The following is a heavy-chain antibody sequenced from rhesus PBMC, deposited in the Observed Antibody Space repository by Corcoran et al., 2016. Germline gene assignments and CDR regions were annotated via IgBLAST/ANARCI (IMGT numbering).Heavy chain of an antibody. CDR1: GFTFSNYY. D-gene: IGHD3-22*01. J-gene: IGHJ6*01. Sequence: EVQLVDSGGGLVQPGGSLRLSCAASGFTFSNYYMHWVRQPPGKGPERGGLIRNKPNSYTTEYAEDVKSRFTISRDDSKNTLYLHMSSLKAEDTAVYYCTKANRDYWSDYYRSLYGLESWGKGVVVTVSS. V-gene: IGHV3-13*01. CDR3: TKANRDYWSDYYRSLYGLES. CDR2: IRNKPNSYTT.